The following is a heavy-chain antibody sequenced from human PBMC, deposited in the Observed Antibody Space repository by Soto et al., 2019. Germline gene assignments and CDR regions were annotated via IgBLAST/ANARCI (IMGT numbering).Heavy chain of an antibody. CDR1: GGSISSYY. V-gene: IGHV4-59*08. CDR3: ARGSITIFGVDLDWFDP. J-gene: IGHJ5*02. CDR2: IYYSGST. Sequence: QVQLQESGPGLVKPSETLSLTCTVSGGSISSYYWSWIRQPPGKGLGWIGYIYYSGSTNYNPSLKSRVTISVDTSKHHFSLKLSSVTAADTAVYYCARGSITIFGVDLDWFDPWGQGTLVTVSS. D-gene: IGHD3-3*01.